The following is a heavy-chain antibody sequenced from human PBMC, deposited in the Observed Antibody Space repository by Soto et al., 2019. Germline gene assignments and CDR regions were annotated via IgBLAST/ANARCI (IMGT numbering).Heavy chain of an antibody. CDR1: GFTFSSYA. V-gene: IGHV3-23*01. CDR2: ISGSGGST. Sequence: PGGSLRLSCAASGFTFSSYAMSWVRQAPGKGLEWVSAISGSGGSTYYADSVKGRFTISRDNSKNTLYLQMNSLRAEDTAVYYCSIRGTAMVNLGTLFDYWGQGTLVTVSS. J-gene: IGHJ4*02. D-gene: IGHD5-18*01. CDR3: SIRGTAMVNLGTLFDY.